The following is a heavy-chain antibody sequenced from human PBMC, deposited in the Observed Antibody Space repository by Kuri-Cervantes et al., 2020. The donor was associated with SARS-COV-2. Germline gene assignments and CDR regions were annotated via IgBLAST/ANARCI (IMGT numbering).Heavy chain of an antibody. CDR2: INSDGSST. J-gene: IGHJ3*02. V-gene: IGHV3-74*01. CDR1: GFTFSSYW. Sequence: GESLKISCAASGFTFSSYWMHWVRQAPGKGLVWVSRINSDGSSTSYADPVKGRFTISRDNAKNTLYLQMNSLRAEDTAVYYCARDNSGSYYGAFDIWGQGTMVTVSS. D-gene: IGHD1-26*01. CDR3: ARDNSGSYYGAFDI.